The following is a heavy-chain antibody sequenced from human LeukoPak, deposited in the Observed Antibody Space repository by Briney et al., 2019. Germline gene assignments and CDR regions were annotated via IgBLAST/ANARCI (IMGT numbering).Heavy chain of an antibody. CDR2: ISGSGGST. V-gene: IGHV3-23*01. CDR3: AKGYCSSTSCYVGKIFDI. CDR1: GSTFSSYA. Sequence: PGGSLRLSCAASGSTFSSYAMSWVRQAPGKGLEWVSAISGSGGSTYYADSVKGRFTISRDNSKNTLYLQMNSLRAEDTAVYYCAKGYCSSTSCYVGKIFDIWGQGTMVTVSS. J-gene: IGHJ3*02. D-gene: IGHD2-2*01.